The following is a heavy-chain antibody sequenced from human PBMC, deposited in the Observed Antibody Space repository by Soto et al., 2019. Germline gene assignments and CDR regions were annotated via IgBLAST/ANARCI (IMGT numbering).Heavy chain of an antibody. CDR1: GFTLSSYA. J-gene: IGHJ3*02. CDR3: AKDRVTVVGYDAFDI. Sequence: GGSLRLSCEASGFTLSSYAMSWVRQAPGKGLEWVSGISGSGGSTYYADSVKGRFTISRDNSKNTLYLQMNSLRAEDTAVYYCAKDRVTVVGYDAFDIWGQGTMVTVS. V-gene: IGHV3-23*01. D-gene: IGHD6-19*01. CDR2: ISGSGGST.